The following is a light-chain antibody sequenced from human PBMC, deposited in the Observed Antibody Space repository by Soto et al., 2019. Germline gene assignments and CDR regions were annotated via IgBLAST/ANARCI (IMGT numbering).Light chain of an antibody. J-gene: IGKJ5*01. CDR2: GAS. Sequence: EIVFTQSPGTLSLSPGERATLSCRASQSVGSTYLAWYQQKPGQTPRLLIYGASSRATGIPDRFSGSGSGTDFTLTISRLEPEDFAVYYCQLYGSSITFGQGTRLEIK. V-gene: IGKV3-20*01. CDR1: QSVGSTY. CDR3: QLYGSSIT.